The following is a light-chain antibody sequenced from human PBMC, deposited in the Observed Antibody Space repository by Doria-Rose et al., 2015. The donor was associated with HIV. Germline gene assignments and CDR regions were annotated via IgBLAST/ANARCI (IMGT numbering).Light chain of an antibody. CDR1: QSISTY. J-gene: IGKJ2*01. CDR2: ATS. CDR3: QQSYSVPYT. V-gene: IGKV1-39*01. Sequence: GDRVSITCRPSQSISTYLNWYQHKPGKAPKLLIYATSTLQTGVPSRFSGSGSGTDFTLTIRSLQPEDFATYYCQQSYSVPYTFGQGTKLEIK.